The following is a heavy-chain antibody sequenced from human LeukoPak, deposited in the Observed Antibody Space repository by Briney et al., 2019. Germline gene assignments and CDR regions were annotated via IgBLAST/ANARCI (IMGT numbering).Heavy chain of an antibody. CDR3: ARSRRMGGGDPRDYGMDV. Sequence: SVKVSCKASGGTFSSCAISWVRQAPGQRLEWMGGIIPIFGTANYAQKFQGRVTITADESTSTAYMELSSLRSEDTAVYYCARSRRMGGGDPRDYGMDVWGQGTTVTVSS. CDR1: GGTFSSCA. D-gene: IGHD2-21*02. J-gene: IGHJ6*02. CDR2: IIPIFGTA. V-gene: IGHV1-69*13.